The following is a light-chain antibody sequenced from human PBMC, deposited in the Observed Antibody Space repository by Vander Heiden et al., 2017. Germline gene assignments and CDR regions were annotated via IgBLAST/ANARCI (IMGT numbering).Light chain of an antibody. CDR3: ASYATRSTLEL. V-gene: IGLV2-14*03. J-gene: IGLJ2*01. CDR1: SSDVDGKIY. Sequence: QSVLTQPASVSGSPGQSITITCTETSSDVDGKIYFSWYQHHPGKVPKLLIYDVSNRPSGVSYRFSGSKSGNTASLTISGLQAEDEADYYCASYATRSTLELFGGGTKLTVL. CDR2: DVS.